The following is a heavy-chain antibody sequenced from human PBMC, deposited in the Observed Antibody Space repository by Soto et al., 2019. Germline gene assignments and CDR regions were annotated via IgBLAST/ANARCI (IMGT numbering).Heavy chain of an antibody. CDR2: ISAYNGNT. CDR1: GYTFTSYG. V-gene: IGHV1-18*01. D-gene: IGHD1-7*01. J-gene: IGHJ5*02. CDR3: ARDRGYNWNYGWFDP. Sequence: QVQLVQSGAEVKKPGASVKVSCKASGYTFTSYGISWVRQAPGQGLEWMGRISAYNGNTNYAQKLQGRVTTTTDTSTSTAYMKLRSLRSDDTAVYYCARDRGYNWNYGWFDPWGQGTLVTVSS.